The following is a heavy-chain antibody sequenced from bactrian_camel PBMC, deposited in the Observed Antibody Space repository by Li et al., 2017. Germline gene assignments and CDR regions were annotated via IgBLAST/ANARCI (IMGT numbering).Heavy chain of an antibody. CDR1: GFTINTNC. J-gene: IGHJ6*01. CDR3: AAGGRWATCRVDTSRAGKPADFGY. D-gene: IGHD3*01. CDR2: LANGNT. Sequence: VQLVESGGGSVQAGGSLRLSCAVSGFTINTNCVGWFRQAPGKEREGVATLANGNTYYADSVKGRFAISQDNAKNTLYLLMSSLKPEDTAMYYCAAGGRWATCRVDTSRAGKPADFGYWGQGTQVTVS. V-gene: IGHV3S59*01.